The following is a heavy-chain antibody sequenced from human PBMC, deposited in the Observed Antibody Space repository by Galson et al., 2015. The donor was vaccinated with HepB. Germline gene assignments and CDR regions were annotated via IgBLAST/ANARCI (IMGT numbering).Heavy chain of an antibody. J-gene: IGHJ4*02. D-gene: IGHD5-24*01. CDR1: GDSISISSWY. CDR2: IYYSGST. Sequence: TLSLTCTVSGDSISISSWYWGWIRQPPGKGLEWIGSIYYSGSTYYNPSLKSRVTISMDAPKNQFSLKLNSVTAADTAVYYCATHRGPAGPDQWGQGTLGTVSS. V-gene: IGHV4-39*01. CDR3: ATHRGPAGPDQ.